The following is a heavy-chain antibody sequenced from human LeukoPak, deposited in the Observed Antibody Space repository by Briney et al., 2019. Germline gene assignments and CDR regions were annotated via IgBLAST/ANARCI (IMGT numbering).Heavy chain of an antibody. CDR1: GGSISSSNYY. CDR3: ARRVVAAGAIYI. J-gene: IGHJ3*02. D-gene: IGHD3-22*01. CDR2: IYYSGST. V-gene: IGHV4-39*01. Sequence: SETLSLTCSVSGGSISSSNYYWSWIRQPPGKRLEWIRCIYYSGSTYYTPSLKSRVTISVDTSKNQFSLNLNSVTAADTAVYDCARRVVAAGAIYIWGQGTTVTASS.